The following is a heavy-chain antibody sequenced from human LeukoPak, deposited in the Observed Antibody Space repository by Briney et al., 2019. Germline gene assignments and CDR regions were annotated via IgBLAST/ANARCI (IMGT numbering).Heavy chain of an antibody. CDR3: AKEGLITIFGVVIYGWFDP. D-gene: IGHD3-3*01. CDR2: ISGSGGST. J-gene: IGHJ5*02. V-gene: IGHV3-23*01. CDR1: GFTFSSYA. Sequence: PGGSLRLSCAASGFTFSSYAMSWVRQAPGKGLEWVSAISGSGGSTYYADSVKGRFTISRDNSKNTLYLQMNSLRAEDTAVYYCAKEGLITIFGVVIYGWFDPWGQGTLVTVSS.